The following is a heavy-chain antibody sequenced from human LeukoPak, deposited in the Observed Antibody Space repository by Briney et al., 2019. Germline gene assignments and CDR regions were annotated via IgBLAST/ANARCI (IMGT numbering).Heavy chain of an antibody. Sequence: ASVKVSCKASGYTFTGYYMHWVRQAPGQGLEWMGWINPNSGGTNYAQKFQGRVTMTRDTSISTAYMELSRLRSDDTAVYYCARERGDIAADDLDYWGQGTLVTVSS. V-gene: IGHV1-2*02. CDR3: ARERGDIAADDLDY. J-gene: IGHJ4*02. CDR1: GYTFTGYY. CDR2: INPNSGGT. D-gene: IGHD6-13*01.